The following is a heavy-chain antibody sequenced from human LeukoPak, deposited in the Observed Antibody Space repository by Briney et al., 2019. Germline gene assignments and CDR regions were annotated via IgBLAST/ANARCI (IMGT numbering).Heavy chain of an antibody. CDR3: AKPAYCGGDCYSRGWFDP. Sequence: GGSLRLSCAASGFTFDDYAMHWVRQAPGKGLEWVSLISGDGGSTYYADSVKGRFTISRDNSKNSLYLQMNSLRTEDTALYYCAKPAYCGGDCYSRGWFDPWGQGTLVTVSS. V-gene: IGHV3-43*02. D-gene: IGHD2-21*02. CDR2: ISGDGGST. CDR1: GFTFDDYA. J-gene: IGHJ5*02.